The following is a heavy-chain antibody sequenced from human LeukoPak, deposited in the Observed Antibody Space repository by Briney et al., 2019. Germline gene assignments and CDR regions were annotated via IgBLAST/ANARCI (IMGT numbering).Heavy chain of an antibody. Sequence: GGSLRLSCAASGFAFSNYAMSWVRQAPGKGLEWVSSLSGGGDSRYYAGSVMGRFTISRDNSKNTLYLQMNSLRAEDTAVYYCAKAVRSMVTGGGYFDSWGQGTLVTVSS. CDR2: LSGGGDSR. V-gene: IGHV3-23*01. J-gene: IGHJ4*02. CDR1: GFAFSNYA. CDR3: AKAVRSMVTGGGYFDS. D-gene: IGHD3-10*01.